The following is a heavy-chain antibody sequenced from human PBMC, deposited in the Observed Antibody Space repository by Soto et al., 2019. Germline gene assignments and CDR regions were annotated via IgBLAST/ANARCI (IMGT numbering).Heavy chain of an antibody. D-gene: IGHD1-26*01. CDR1: GGSFSGYY. CDR2: INHSGST. J-gene: IGHJ5*02. V-gene: IGHV4-34*01. Sequence: SETLSLTCAVYGGSFSGYYWSWIRQPPGKGLEWIGEINHSGSTNYNPSLKSRVTISVDTSKNQFSLKLSSVTAADTAVYYCARAFYGGATRWSWFDTWGQGTLVNVSS. CDR3: ARAFYGGATRWSWFDT.